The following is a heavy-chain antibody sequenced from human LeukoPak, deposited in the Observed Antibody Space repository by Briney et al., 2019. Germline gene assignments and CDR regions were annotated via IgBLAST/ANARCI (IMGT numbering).Heavy chain of an antibody. Sequence: PGGSLRLSCAASGFTFSIYWMHWVRQAPGKGLVWVSRINSDGSSTNYADSVKGRFTISRDNAKNTLYLQMNSLRAEDAAVYYCASQGARSTYYDILTGPKPFDYWGQGTLVTVSS. CDR2: INSDGSST. D-gene: IGHD3-9*01. J-gene: IGHJ4*02. CDR3: ASQGARSTYYDILTGPKPFDY. CDR1: GFTFSIYW. V-gene: IGHV3-74*01.